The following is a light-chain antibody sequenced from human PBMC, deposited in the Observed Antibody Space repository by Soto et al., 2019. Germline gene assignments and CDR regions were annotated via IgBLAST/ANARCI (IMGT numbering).Light chain of an antibody. CDR3: SSYTSSSTVV. J-gene: IGLJ2*01. V-gene: IGLV2-18*02. Sequence: QSALTQPPSVSGSPGQSVTISCTGTSSDVGSYNRVSWYQQPPGTAPKLMIHEVSNRPSGVPDRFFGSKSGNTASLTISGLQAEDEADYYCSSYTSSSTVVFGGGTQLTVL. CDR1: SSDVGSYNR. CDR2: EVS.